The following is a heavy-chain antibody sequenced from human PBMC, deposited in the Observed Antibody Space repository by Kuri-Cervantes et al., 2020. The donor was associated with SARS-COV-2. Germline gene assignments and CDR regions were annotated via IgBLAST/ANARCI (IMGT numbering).Heavy chain of an antibody. CDR1: GFTFSNAW. Sequence: GESLKISCAASGFTFSNAWMRWVRQAPGKGLEWVGRIKSKTDGGTTDYAAPVKGRFTTSRDDSKNTLYLQMNSLKTEDTAVYYCTTGADIVVVPAVMGAFDIWGQGTLVTVSS. V-gene: IGHV3-15*01. D-gene: IGHD2-2*01. J-gene: IGHJ4*02. CDR3: TTGADIVVVPAVMGAFDI. CDR2: IKSKTDGGTT.